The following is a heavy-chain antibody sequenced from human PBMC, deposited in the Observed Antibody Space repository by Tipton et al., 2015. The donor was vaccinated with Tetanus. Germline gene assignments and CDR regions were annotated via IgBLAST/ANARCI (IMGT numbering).Heavy chain of an antibody. CDR3: ARDPLPHYGMDV. J-gene: IGHJ6*01. CDR1: GGSISSGGYS. D-gene: IGHD3-16*02. V-gene: IGHV4-30-2*01. CDR2: IYHSGST. Sequence: TLSLTCAVSGGSISSGGYSWSWIRQPPGKGLEWIGYIYHSGSTYYNPSLKSRVTISVDRSKNQFSLKLSSVTAADTAVYYCARDPLPHYGMDVWGQGTTVTVSS.